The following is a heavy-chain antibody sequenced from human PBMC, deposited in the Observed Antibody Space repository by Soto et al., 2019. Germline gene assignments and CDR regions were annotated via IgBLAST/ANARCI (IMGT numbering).Heavy chain of an antibody. Sequence: GGSLRLSSAASGFTFSNYAMNWVRQAPGKGLEWVSAITASGSITYYTHSVKGRFTISRDNSKSTLYLPMNRLRAEDTAVYYCAKDQPSSVWAMDAFHFWGRGTMVTVSS. V-gene: IGHV3-23*01. CDR1: GFTFSNYA. J-gene: IGHJ3*01. CDR3: AKDQPSSVWAMDAFHF. CDR2: ITASGSIT. D-gene: IGHD6-19*01.